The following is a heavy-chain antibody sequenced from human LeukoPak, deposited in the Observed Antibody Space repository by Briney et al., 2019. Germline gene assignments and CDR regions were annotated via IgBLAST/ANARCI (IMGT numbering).Heavy chain of an antibody. CDR2: ISSSSSYI. CDR3: ARGAYPYDFWSGYREYYYMDV. V-gene: IGHV3-21*01. J-gene: IGHJ6*03. Sequence: GGSLRLSCAASGFTFSSYAMSWVRQAPGKGLEWVSSISSSSSYIYYADSVKGRFTISRDNAKNSLYLQMNSLRAEDTAVYYCARGAYPYDFWSGYREYYYMDVWGKGTTVTVSS. D-gene: IGHD3-3*01. CDR1: GFTFSSYA.